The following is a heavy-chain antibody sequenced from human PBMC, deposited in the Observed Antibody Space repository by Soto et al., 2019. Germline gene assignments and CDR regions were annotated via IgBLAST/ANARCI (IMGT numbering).Heavy chain of an antibody. CDR2: IYPGDSDT. CDR1: GYSFTSYW. D-gene: IGHD2-15*01. V-gene: IGHV5-51*01. Sequence: PXESLKISFKGSGYSFTSYWLGWVGQIPGKGLEWMGIIYPGDSDTRYSPSFQGQVTISADKSISTAYLQWSSLKASDTAMYYCARLVVVAATNNWFDPWGQGTLVTVSS. CDR3: ARLVVVAATNNWFDP. J-gene: IGHJ5*02.